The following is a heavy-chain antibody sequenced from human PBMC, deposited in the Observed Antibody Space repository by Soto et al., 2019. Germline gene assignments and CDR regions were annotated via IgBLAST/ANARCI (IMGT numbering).Heavy chain of an antibody. Sequence: QVQLQQWGAGLLKPSETLSLTCAASGGSFSDYYWPWIRQPPGKGLEWIGDIEDSGSTNYNPSLKSRVTISVDTSKNPFSLKRSSVTAADTAVYYCARPTRTWYSHYYCDMDVWGKGTTVTVSS. CDR3: ARPTRTWYSHYYCDMDV. CDR1: GGSFSDYY. CDR2: IEDSGST. J-gene: IGHJ6*03. V-gene: IGHV4-34*01. D-gene: IGHD6-13*01.